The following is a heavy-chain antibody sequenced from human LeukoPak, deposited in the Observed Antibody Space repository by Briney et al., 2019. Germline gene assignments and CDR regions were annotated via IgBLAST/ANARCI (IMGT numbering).Heavy chain of an antibody. J-gene: IGHJ3*02. CDR2: INPNSGGT. V-gene: IGHV1-2*02. Sequence: ASVKVSCKASGYTFTGYYMHWVRQAPGQGLEWMGWINPNSGGTNYAQRFQGRVTMTRDTSISTACMELSRLRSDDTAVYYCARALWSAKDAFDIWGQGTMVTVSS. D-gene: IGHD3-10*01. CDR3: ARALWSAKDAFDI. CDR1: GYTFTGYY.